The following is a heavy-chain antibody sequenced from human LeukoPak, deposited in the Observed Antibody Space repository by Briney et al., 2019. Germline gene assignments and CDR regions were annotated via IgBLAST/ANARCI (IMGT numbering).Heavy chain of an antibody. J-gene: IGHJ4*02. CDR3: ATNAGGYREAPFDY. D-gene: IGHD5-12*01. V-gene: IGHV4-59*01. Sequence: SETLSLTCTVSGXSISSYYWNWIRQPPGKGLEWIGYIYYSGSTNHNPSLKSRVTISVDTSKNQFSLKLSSVTAADTAVYYCATNAGGYREAPFDYWGQGTLVTVSS. CDR2: IYYSGST. CDR1: GXSISSYY.